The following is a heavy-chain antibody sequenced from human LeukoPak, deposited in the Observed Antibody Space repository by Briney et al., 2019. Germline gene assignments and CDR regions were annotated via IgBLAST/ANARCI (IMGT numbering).Heavy chain of an antibody. CDR2: IYHSGST. CDR3: AREVFRQTPIDY. J-gene: IGHJ4*02. V-gene: IGHV4-38-2*02. Sequence: SETLSLTCAVSGYSISSGYYWGWIRQPPGKGLEWIGSIYHSGSTYYNPSLKSRVTMSVDTSKNQFSLKLSSVTAADTAVYYCAREVFRQTPIDYWGQGTLVTVSS. CDR1: GYSISSGYY.